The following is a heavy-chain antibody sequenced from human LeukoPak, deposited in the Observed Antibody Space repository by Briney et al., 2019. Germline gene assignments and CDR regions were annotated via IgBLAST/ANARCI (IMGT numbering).Heavy chain of an antibody. CDR1: GFTFSSYG. Sequence: GRSLRLSCAASGFTFSSYGMHWVRQAPGKGLEWVALMSYDGSNKYYADSVKGRFTISRDSSKNTLYLQMNSLRAEDTAVYYCAKVTIRRYYYAMDVWGQGTTVTVSS. J-gene: IGHJ6*02. CDR3: AKVTIRRYYYAMDV. D-gene: IGHD2-2*02. V-gene: IGHV3-30*18. CDR2: MSYDGSNK.